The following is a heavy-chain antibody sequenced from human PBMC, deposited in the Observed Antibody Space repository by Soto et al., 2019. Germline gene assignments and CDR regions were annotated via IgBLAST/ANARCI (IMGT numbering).Heavy chain of an antibody. CDR2: IIPIFGTA. D-gene: IGHD3-3*01. J-gene: IGHJ6*02. CDR1: GGTFNSCA. Sequence: SVKVCCKASGGTFNSCAISWVRQAPGQGLEWMGGIIPIFGTANYAQKFQGRVTITADESTSTAYMELSSLRSEDTAVYYCARVGPFDDTIFGVVIVTYYYYGMDVWGQGTTVTVSS. CDR3: ARVGPFDDTIFGVVIVTYYYYGMDV. V-gene: IGHV1-69*13.